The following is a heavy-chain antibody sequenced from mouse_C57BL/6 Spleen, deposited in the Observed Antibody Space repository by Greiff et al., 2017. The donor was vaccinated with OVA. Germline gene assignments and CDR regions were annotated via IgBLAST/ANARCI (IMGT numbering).Heavy chain of an antibody. CDR1: GYTFTSYW. D-gene: IGHD1-1*01. CDR3: ARTAYGSSYYYAMDY. Sequence: QVQLQQPGTELVKPGASVKLSCKASGYTFTSYWMHWVKQRPGQGLEWIGNINPSNGGTNYNEKIKSKATLTVDKSSSTAYMQLSRLTSEDSAVYYGARTAYGSSYYYAMDYWGQGTSVTVSS. J-gene: IGHJ4*01. CDR2: INPSNGGT. V-gene: IGHV1-53*01.